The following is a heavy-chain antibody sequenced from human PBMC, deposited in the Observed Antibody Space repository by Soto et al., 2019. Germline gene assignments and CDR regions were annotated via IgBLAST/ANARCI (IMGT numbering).Heavy chain of an antibody. CDR2: ITRTDST. CDR3: EKALVGEVGATDY. CDR1: GFTFSNYA. Sequence: PGGSLRLSCTASGFTFSNYAMSWVRQAPGKGLEWVSAITRTDSTYYADSVKGRFTISRDNSRNTLYLQMNSLGAEDADLYYCEKALVGEVGATDYWGQGTLVTVSS. V-gene: IGHV3-23*01. J-gene: IGHJ4*02. D-gene: IGHD1-26*01.